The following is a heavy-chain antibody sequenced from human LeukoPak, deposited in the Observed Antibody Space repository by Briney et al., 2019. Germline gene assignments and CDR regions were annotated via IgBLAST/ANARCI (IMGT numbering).Heavy chain of an antibody. CDR3: AKDGYNYESSGHFDY. Sequence: GGSLRLSCAASGFTFRLFAMHWVRQAPGKGLEWVSAISGSCGATYHADADCVKGRFTISRDNSKNALYLQINSLRAEDTAVYYCAKDGYNYESSGHFDYWGQGTLVSVSS. CDR2: ISGSCGAT. D-gene: IGHD3-22*01. V-gene: IGHV3-23*01. CDR1: GFTFRLFA. J-gene: IGHJ4*02.